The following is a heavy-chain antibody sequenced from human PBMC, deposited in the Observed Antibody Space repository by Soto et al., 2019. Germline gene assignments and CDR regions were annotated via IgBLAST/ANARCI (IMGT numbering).Heavy chain of an antibody. V-gene: IGHV3-53*01. CDR1: GFTVSSNY. D-gene: IGHD6-13*01. Sequence: EVQLVESGGGLIQPGGSLRLSCAASGFTVSSNYMSWVRQAPGKGLEWVSVIYSGGTTYYADSVQGRFTISRDNSKNTLYLQMNSLRAEDTAVYYCARAHDFSSWHWGVSYFDYWGQGTLVTVSS. CDR3: ARAHDFSSWHWGVSYFDY. J-gene: IGHJ4*02. CDR2: IYSGGTT.